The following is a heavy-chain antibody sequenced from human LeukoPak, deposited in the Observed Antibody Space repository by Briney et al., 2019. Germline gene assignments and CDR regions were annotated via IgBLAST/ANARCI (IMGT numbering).Heavy chain of an antibody. Sequence: GGSLRLSCAASGFTFSSYWMHWVRQAPGKGLEWVANIKQDGSEKYYVDSVKGRFTISRDNAKNSLYLQMDSLRAEDTAVYSCVRDGDTSGYTNWGQGTLVTVSS. CDR3: VRDGDTSGYTN. CDR1: GFTFSSYW. J-gene: IGHJ4*02. D-gene: IGHD3-22*01. V-gene: IGHV3-7*01. CDR2: IKQDGSEK.